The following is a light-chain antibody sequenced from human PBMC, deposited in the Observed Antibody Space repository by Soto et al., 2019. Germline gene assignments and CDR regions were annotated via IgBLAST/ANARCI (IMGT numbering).Light chain of an antibody. V-gene: IGKV3-20*01. CDR3: QQYNSWPLT. Sequence: DIVLTQSPGTLSLSPGERATLSCRASQTVSSSSLAWYQQKPGQAPRLLIFGASTRAAGFPDRFSGSGSGTEFTLTISSLQSEDFAVYYCQQYNSWPLTFGGGTKVDIK. CDR2: GAS. CDR1: QTVSSSS. J-gene: IGKJ4*01.